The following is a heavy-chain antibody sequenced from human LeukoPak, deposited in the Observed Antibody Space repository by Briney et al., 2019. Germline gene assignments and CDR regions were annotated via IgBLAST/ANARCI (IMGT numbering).Heavy chain of an antibody. CDR1: TDSFSSHY. CDR2: ISYIGST. CDR3: ARDLVTVTKGFDI. D-gene: IGHD4-17*01. Sequence: SETLSLTCAVSTDSFSSHYWTWIGQPPGKGLEWIGYISYIGSTNYNPSLKSRVTISIDTSKNQFSLKLSSVTAADTAVYYCARDLVTVTKGFDIWGQGTMVSVSS. J-gene: IGHJ3*02. V-gene: IGHV4-59*11.